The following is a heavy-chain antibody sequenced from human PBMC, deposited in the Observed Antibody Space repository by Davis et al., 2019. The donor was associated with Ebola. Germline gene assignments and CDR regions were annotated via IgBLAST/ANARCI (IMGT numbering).Heavy chain of an antibody. D-gene: IGHD3-10*01. J-gene: IGHJ4*02. V-gene: IGHV3-23*01. Sequence: GESLKISCAASGFTFPDYTMLWVRQAPGKGLEWVSSLNGGRVYIYHADSVRGRFSISRDNSQNTLFLQMTSLRAEDTATYYCGKETYCGSASIDYWGQGTPVTVSS. CDR1: GFTFPDYT. CDR2: LNGGRVYI. CDR3: GKETYCGSASIDY.